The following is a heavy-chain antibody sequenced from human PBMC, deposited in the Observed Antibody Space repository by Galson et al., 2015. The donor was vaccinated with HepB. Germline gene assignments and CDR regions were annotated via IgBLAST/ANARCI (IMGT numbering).Heavy chain of an antibody. Sequence: SLRLSCAASGFTLNDHYMDWVRQAPGKGLEWVARTRDKGRSYTTEFAASVNGRFTISRDDSQNSMYLQMNTLETEDTAVYYCARSGSYGPLTYWGQGTLVTVSS. CDR1: GFTLNDHY. V-gene: IGHV3-72*01. CDR3: ARSGSYGPLTY. CDR2: TRDKGRSYTT. J-gene: IGHJ4*02. D-gene: IGHD1-26*01.